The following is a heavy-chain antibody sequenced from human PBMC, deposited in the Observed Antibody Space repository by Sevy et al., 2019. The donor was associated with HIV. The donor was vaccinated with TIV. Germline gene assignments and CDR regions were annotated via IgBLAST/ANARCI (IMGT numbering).Heavy chain of an antibody. CDR2: ISYDGSNK. CDR3: ARADYGDYSGEFDY. CDR1: GVTFSSHA. V-gene: IGHV3-30-3*01. D-gene: IGHD4-17*01. J-gene: IGHJ4*02. Sequence: GGSLRLSCAASGVTFSSHAMHWVRQAPGKGLEWVTIISYDGSNKYYADSGKGRLTISRHNSKNTLYLQMNSLRAEDTAVYYCARADYGDYSGEFDYWGQGTLVTVSS.